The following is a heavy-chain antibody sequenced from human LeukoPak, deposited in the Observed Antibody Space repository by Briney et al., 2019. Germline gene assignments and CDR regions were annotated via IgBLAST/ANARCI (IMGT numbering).Heavy chain of an antibody. J-gene: IGHJ4*02. CDR3: AGALDLDYYDSSGYYPFDY. V-gene: IGHV1-69*01. CDR2: IIPIFGTA. CDR1: GGTFSSYA. D-gene: IGHD3-22*01. Sequence: SVKVSCKASGGTFSSYAISWVRQAPGQGLEWMGGIIPIFGTANYAQKFQGRVTITADESTSTAYMELSSLRSEDTAVYYCAGALDLDYYDSSGYYPFDYWGQGTLVTVSS.